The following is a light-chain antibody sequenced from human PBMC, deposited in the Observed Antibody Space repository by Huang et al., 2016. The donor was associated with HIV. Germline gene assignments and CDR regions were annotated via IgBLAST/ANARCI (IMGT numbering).Light chain of an antibody. CDR3: MQALETPIT. J-gene: IGKJ5*01. CDR1: QSLLHSNGYNY. CDR2: LGY. V-gene: IGKV2-28*01. Sequence: DIVMTQSPLSLPVTPGEPASISCKSSQSLLHSNGYNYLDWYLQKPGQSPQLLISLGYKRASGVPDRFSGSGSGTDFTLKISRVEAEDVGVYYCMQALETPITFGQGTRLEIK.